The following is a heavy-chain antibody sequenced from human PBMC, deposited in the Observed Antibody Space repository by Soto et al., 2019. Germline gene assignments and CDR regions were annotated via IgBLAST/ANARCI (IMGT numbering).Heavy chain of an antibody. D-gene: IGHD2-21*01. Sequence: PGGSLRLSCAASAFRFSDYYMSWVRHSPGKGLEWVSYISGSGDVIYYADSVKGRFTISRDNDKKSVHLQMDTLRAEDTALYYCARAPDCCEGSCDSHFDLWGQGPRVTVSS. J-gene: IGHJ4*02. CDR3: ARAPDCCEGSCDSHFDL. CDR1: AFRFSDYY. CDR2: ISGSGDVI. V-gene: IGHV3-11*01.